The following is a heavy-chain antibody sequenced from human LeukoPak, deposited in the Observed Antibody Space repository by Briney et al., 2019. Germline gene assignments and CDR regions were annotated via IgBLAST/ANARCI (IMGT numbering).Heavy chain of an antibody. D-gene: IGHD6-13*01. CDR2: MNPNSGNT. CDR3: ARGIAAAGGPDY. J-gene: IGHJ4*02. V-gene: IGHV1-8*01. Sequence: ASVKVSCKASGYTFTSYDINWVRQATGQGLEWMGWMNPNSGNTGYAQKFQGRVTMTRNTSISTAYMELSSLRPEDTAVYYCARGIAAAGGPDYWGQGTLVTVSS. CDR1: GYTFTSYD.